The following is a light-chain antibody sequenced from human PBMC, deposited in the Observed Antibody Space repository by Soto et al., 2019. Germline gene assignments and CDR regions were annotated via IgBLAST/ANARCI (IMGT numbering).Light chain of an antibody. CDR2: DAS. CDR3: QQRSNWPLT. CDR1: QSISSH. V-gene: IGKV3-11*01. Sequence: EIVLTQSPATLSLSPGERATLSCRASQSISSHLAWYQLKPGQAPRLLMYDASNRATGIPARFSGSGSGTDFTLTISSLEPEDFAVYYCQQRSNWPLTFGGGTKVEIK. J-gene: IGKJ4*01.